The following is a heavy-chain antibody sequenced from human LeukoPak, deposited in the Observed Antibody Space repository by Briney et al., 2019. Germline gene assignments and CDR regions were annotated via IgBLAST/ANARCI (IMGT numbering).Heavy chain of an antibody. V-gene: IGHV3-20*04. CDR1: GFAFDDYG. CDR2: INWNGGST. CDR3: ARVGGYSSSSENDY. J-gene: IGHJ4*02. D-gene: IGHD6-6*01. Sequence: GGSLRLSCAASGFAFDDYGMSWVRHAPGKGLEWVSGINWNGGSTGYADSVKGRFTISRDNAKNSLYLQMNSLRAEDTALYYCARVGGYSSSSENDYWGQGTLVTVSS.